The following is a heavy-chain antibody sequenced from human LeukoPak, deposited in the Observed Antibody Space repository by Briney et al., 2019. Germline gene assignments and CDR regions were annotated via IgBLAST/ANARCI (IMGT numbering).Heavy chain of an antibody. CDR3: AKTFPYGTTWYGFCDY. CDR1: GFPFSNKV. V-gene: IGHV3-23*01. CDR2: LNGRGYST. J-gene: IGHJ4*02. D-gene: IGHD3-3*01. Sequence: GGSLRLSRTASGFPFSNKVMASVRQAPGGWLEWLSSLNGRGYSTYYADSVKGRLTISRDNSKNTLYLQMNSLRAEDTAMNYCAKTFPYGTTWYGFCDYWGQGALVTVSS.